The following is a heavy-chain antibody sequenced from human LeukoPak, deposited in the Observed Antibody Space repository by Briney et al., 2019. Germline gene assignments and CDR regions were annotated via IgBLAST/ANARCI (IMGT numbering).Heavy chain of an antibody. V-gene: IGHV3-13*01. D-gene: IGHD3-3*01. CDR3: ARDRGYDFWSGSFDL. J-gene: IGHJ2*01. CDR2: IGTGGDT. CDR1: GGFFNSYD. Sequence: PGGALRRSCEASGGFFNSYDMKWGRRVTGKGREGGSAIGTGGDTYYADFVKGRFTISRENAKKSFYLEMNCLSAGDTAVYYCARDRGYDFWSGSFDLWGRGTLVTVSS.